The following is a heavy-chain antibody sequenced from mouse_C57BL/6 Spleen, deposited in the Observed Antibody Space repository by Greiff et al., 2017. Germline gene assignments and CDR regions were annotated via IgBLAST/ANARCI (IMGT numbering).Heavy chain of an antibody. Sequence: QVQLKQSGPELVKPGASVKLSCKASGYTFTDYYIHWVKQRPGQGLEWIGWIFPGSGSTYYNEKFKGKATLTVDKSSSTAYMLLSSLTSEDSAVYVCAGRGNGACFAYWGQGTLVTVSA. J-gene: IGHJ3*01. CDR2: IFPGSGST. V-gene: IGHV1-75*01. CDR1: GYTFTDYY. CDR3: AGRGNGACFAY.